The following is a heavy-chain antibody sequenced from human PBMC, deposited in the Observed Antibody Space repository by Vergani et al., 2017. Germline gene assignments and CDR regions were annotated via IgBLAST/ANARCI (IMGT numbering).Heavy chain of an antibody. CDR3: ARGVVPAARTWWFDP. J-gene: IGHJ5*02. V-gene: IGHV3-23*01. D-gene: IGHD2-2*01. CDR2: ISGSGSST. CDR1: GFTFSSYA. Sequence: EVQLLESGGGLVQPGGSLRLSCAASGFTFSSYAMSWVRQAPGKGLEWVSAISGSGSSTYYADSVKGRFTISRDNSKNTLYLQMNSLRAEDTAVYYCARGVVPAARTWWFDPWGQGTLVTVSS.